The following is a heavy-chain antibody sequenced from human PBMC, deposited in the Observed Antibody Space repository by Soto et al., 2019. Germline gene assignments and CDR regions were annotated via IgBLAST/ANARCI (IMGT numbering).Heavy chain of an antibody. Sequence: QVQLQQWGAGLLKSSETLSLTCAVSGGSFSGDYWNWLRQPPGEGLGWCGKIDQSGSTNYNTSLKSRVTKSVETFRRQLSLQLTSVTVMDTVVYDCAGGRATVVRGVLHWFDTLGQGTLVTVSS. CDR2: IDQSGST. J-gene: IGHJ5*02. D-gene: IGHD3-10*01. CDR3: AGGRATVVRGVLHWFDT. CDR1: GGSFSGDY. V-gene: IGHV4-34*01.